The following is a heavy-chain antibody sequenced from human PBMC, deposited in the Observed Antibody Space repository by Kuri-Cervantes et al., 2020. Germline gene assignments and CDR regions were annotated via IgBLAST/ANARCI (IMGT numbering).Heavy chain of an antibody. CDR1: GFTFSSYG. CDR2: IRYDGNNK. V-gene: IGHV3-30*02. J-gene: IGHJ4*02. CDR3: AKDSRKGGYYGSGSLSDY. Sequence: GESLKISCAASGFTFSSYGMHWVRQAPGKGLEWVAFIRYDGNNKYYADSVKGRFTVSRDNSKNTLYLQMNSLRAEDTAVYYCAKDSRKGGYYGSGSLSDYWGQGTLVTVSS. D-gene: IGHD3-10*01.